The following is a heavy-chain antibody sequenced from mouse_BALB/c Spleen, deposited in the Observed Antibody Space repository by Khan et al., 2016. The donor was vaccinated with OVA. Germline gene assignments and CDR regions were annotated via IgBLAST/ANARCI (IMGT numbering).Heavy chain of an antibody. CDR3: ASHLTGSFAY. J-gene: IGHJ3*01. D-gene: IGHD4-1*01. Sequence: EVELVASGGDLVKPGGSLKLSCAASGFTFSSYSMSWVRPTPDKRLAWVATISSGGHSTYYPDNVKGRFTISRVNANNTLYLQMSSLKSEDTAMYYCASHLTGSFAYWGQGTLVTVSA. CDR1: GFTFSSYS. CDR2: ISSGGHST. V-gene: IGHV5-6*01.